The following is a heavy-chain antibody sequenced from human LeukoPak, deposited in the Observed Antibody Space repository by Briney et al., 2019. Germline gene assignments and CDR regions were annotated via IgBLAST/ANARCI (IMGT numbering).Heavy chain of an antibody. V-gene: IGHV3-53*01. CDR1: GFTFSSYA. Sequence: GGSLGLSCAASGFTFSSYAMSWVRQAPGKGLEWVSVIYSGGSTYYADSVKGRFTISRDNSKNTLYLQMNSLRAEDTAVYYCARGQRAVAGSFDYWGQGTLVTVSS. CDR2: IYSGGST. CDR3: ARGQRAVAGSFDY. J-gene: IGHJ4*02. D-gene: IGHD6-19*01.